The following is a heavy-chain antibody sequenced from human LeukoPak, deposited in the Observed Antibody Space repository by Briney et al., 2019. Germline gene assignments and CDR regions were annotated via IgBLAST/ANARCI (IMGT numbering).Heavy chain of an antibody. J-gene: IGHJ4*02. CDR3: ARVGYNGWNFEN. V-gene: IGHV3-7*01. CDR2: ISQDVSHK. D-gene: IGHD5-12*01. Sequence: GGSQRLSCAASGFTFSSYWMSWVRQAPGKGLQSVAYISQDVSHKYYVDSVKGRFTISRDNAKNSLHLEMNSLRAEDTALYYCARVGYNGWNFENWGQGTLLTVSS. CDR1: GFTFSSYW.